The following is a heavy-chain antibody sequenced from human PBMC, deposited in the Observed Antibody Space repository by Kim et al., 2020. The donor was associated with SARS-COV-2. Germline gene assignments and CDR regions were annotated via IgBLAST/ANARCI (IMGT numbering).Heavy chain of an antibody. J-gene: IGHJ5*02. CDR2: INAGNGNT. D-gene: IGHD3-10*01. V-gene: IGHV1-3*01. CDR3: ARDALWFGELPPNNWFDP. Sequence: ASVKVSCKASGYTFTSYAMHWVRQAPGQRLEWMGWINAGNGNTKYSQKFQGRVTITRDTSASTAYMELSSLRSEDTAVYYCARDALWFGELPPNNWFDPWGQGTLVTLSS. CDR1: GYTFTSYA.